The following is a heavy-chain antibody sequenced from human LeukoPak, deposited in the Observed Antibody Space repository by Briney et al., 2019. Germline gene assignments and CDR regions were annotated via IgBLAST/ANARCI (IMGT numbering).Heavy chain of an antibody. V-gene: IGHV1-2*02. CDR3: ARDSIAAAGILVDY. Sequence: ASVKVSCKASGYTFTGYYMHWVRQAPGQGLEWMGWINPNSGGTNYAQKFQGRVTMTRDTSISTAYMELSRLRSDDTAVYYCARDSIAAAGILVDYWGQGTLVTVSS. D-gene: IGHD6-13*01. J-gene: IGHJ4*02. CDR1: GYTFTGYY. CDR2: INPNSGGT.